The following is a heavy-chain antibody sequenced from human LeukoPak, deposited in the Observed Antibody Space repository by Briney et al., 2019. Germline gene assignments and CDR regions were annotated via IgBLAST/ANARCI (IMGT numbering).Heavy chain of an antibody. CDR3: AREPETDAFDI. CDR1: GGTFSSYT. CDR2: IIPILGIA. J-gene: IGHJ3*02. D-gene: IGHD1-14*01. V-gene: IGHV1-69*04. Sequence: ASVKVSCKASGGTFSSYTISWVRQAPGQGLEWMGRIIPILGIANYAQKFQGRVTITADKSTSTAYMELSSLRSEDMAVYYCAREPETDAFDIWGQGTMVTVSS.